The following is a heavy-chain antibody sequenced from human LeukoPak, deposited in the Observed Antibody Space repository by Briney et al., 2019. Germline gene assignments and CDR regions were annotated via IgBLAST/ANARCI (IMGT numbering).Heavy chain of an antibody. CDR1: GGSISSYY. Sequence: SETLSLTCTVSGGSISSYYWSWIRQPPGKGLEWIGYIYYSESTNYNPSLKSRVTISVDTSKNQFSLKLSSVTAADTAVYYCARDSESSGWYLVDYWGQGTLVTVSS. J-gene: IGHJ4*02. CDR3: ARDSESSGWYLVDY. D-gene: IGHD6-19*01. CDR2: IYYSEST. V-gene: IGHV4-59*12.